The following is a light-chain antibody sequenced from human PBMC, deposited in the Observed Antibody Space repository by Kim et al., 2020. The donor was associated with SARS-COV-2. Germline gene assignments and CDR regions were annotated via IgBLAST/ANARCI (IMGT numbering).Light chain of an antibody. CDR3: SSYTSSRTYV. CDR1: GSDVGAYNY. CDR2: DVS. J-gene: IGLJ1*01. Sequence: QSALTQPASVSGSPGQSITISCTGSGSDVGAYNYVSWYQQHSGKAPKVLIYDVSDRPSGVSNRFSGSKSDNTASLTISGLQAEDEADYYCSSYTSSRTYVFGTGTKVTVL. V-gene: IGLV2-14*01.